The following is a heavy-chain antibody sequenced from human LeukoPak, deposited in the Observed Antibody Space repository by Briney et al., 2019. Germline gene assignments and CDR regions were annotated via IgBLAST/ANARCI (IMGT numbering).Heavy chain of an antibody. D-gene: IGHD4-17*01. CDR1: GFTFSSYG. CDR3: ARVGRTVTTFDY. CDR2: IWYDGSNK. J-gene: IGHJ4*02. Sequence: GPLRLSCAASGFTFSSYGMHWVRQAPGKGLEWVAVIWYDGSNKYYADSVKGRFTISRDNSKNTLYLQMNSLRAEDTAVYYCARVGRTVTTFDYWGQGTLVTVSS. V-gene: IGHV3-33*01.